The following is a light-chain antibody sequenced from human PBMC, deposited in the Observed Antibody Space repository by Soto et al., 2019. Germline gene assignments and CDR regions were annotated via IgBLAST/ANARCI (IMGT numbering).Light chain of an antibody. CDR2: WAS. J-gene: IGKJ4*01. V-gene: IGKV4-1*01. CDR1: QSILFSSNNKNY. CDR3: QQYYSTPVT. Sequence: DIVMTQSPDSLAVSLGERATINCKSSQSILFSSNNKNYLTWYQQKPGQPPKPLIYWASTRESGLPDRFSGSGSGTDFTLTISSLQAEDVLVYYCQQYYSTPVTFGGGTKVEIK.